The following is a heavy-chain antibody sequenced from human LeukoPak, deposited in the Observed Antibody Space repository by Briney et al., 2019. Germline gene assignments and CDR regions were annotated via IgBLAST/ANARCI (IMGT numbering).Heavy chain of an antibody. CDR3: ARGDPIYDFWSGGDY. CDR2: TSSSDPGT. Sequence: GGSLRLSCAASGFPLSSYAMSWVRQGPGKGLEWVAATSSSDPGTYHADSVRGRFTISRDNSKNTLYLQMNSLRAEDTAVYYCARGDPIYDFWSGGDYWGQGSLVTVSS. CDR1: GFPLSSYA. D-gene: IGHD3-3*01. J-gene: IGHJ4*02. V-gene: IGHV3-23*01.